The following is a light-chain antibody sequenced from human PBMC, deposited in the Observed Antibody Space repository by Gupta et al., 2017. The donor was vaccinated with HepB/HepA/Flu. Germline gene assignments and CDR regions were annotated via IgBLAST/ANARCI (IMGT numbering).Light chain of an antibody. J-gene: IGKJ4*01. CDR2: GAS. Sequence: EIVLAQSPGTLSLSQGERATLSCRASQTVDSVYLAWYQQKVGQAPRLLIYGASSRATGIPDRFSGSGSGTDFTLTISRLEPEDFAVYYCQQYGSSITFGGGTKVEIK. CDR1: QTVDSVY. CDR3: QQYGSSIT. V-gene: IGKV3-20*01.